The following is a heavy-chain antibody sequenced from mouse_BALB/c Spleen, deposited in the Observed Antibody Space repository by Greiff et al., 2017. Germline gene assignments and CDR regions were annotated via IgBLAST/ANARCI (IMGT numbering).Heavy chain of an antibody. J-gene: IGHJ4*01. CDR1: GFTFSSFG. CDR3: ARGGYDYDDAMDY. V-gene: IGHV5-17*02. D-gene: IGHD2-4*01. Sequence: DVQLVESGGGLVQPGGSRKLSCAASGFTFSSFGMHWVRQAPEKGLEWVAYISSGSSTIYYADTVKGRFTISRDNPNNTLFLQMTSLRSEDTAMYYCARGGYDYDDAMDYWGQGTSVTVSS. CDR2: ISSGSSTI.